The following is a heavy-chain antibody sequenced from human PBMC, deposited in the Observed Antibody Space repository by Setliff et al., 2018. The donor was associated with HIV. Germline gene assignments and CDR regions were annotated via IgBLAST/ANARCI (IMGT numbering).Heavy chain of an antibody. CDR3: ARFHMGHFDY. CDR1: GFTVSSNY. J-gene: IGHJ4*02. V-gene: IGHV3-66*01. CDR2: IYSGGST. Sequence: GGSLRLSCAASGFTVSSNYLSWVRQAPGKGLEWVSVIYSGGSTYYADSVKGRFTISRDNSKNTLYVQMNSLRAEDTAVYYCARFHMGHFDYWGQGTLVTVSS.